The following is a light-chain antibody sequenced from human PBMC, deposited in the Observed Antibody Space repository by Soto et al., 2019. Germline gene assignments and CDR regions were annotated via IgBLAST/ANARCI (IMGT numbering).Light chain of an antibody. CDR3: QQYNNWPRT. CDR2: AAY. J-gene: IGKJ1*01. V-gene: IGKV3-15*01. CDR1: QSVSSN. Sequence: TAMTQSPATLSVSPGERATLSCRASQSVSSNLAWYQQKPGQAPRFIMHAAYTRATGIQPRFSGSGSGTDFTLSISSLQSEDIAVYYCQQYNNWPRTFGKGTKV.